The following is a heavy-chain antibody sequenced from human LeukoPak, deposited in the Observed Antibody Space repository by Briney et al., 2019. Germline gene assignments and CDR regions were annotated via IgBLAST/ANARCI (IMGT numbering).Heavy chain of an antibody. J-gene: IGHJ4*02. D-gene: IGHD6-19*01. Sequence: QLWGALRLSCAASGFTFSSYEMNWVRQAPGEGVEGVSYISSSGSTMYYADSVKGRFTISRDNAKNSLYLQMNSLRAEDTAVYYCARDRGNLHSSGWYDYWGQGTLVTVSS. V-gene: IGHV3-48*03. CDR2: ISSSGSTM. CDR1: GFTFSSYE. CDR3: ARDRGNLHSSGWYDY.